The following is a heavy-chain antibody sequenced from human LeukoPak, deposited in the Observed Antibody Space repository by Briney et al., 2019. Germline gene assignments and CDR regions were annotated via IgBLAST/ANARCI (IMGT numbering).Heavy chain of an antibody. J-gene: IGHJ6*03. CDR3: ARDRSYYDILTGYSGYYMDV. V-gene: IGHV3-21*01. CDR2: ISRIRRHT. D-gene: IGHD3-9*01. Sequence: GRSLTLSCPVSGFTFSSYCMNWVRQPQGEGLRWVSSISRIRRHTNYTDSVKGRFNISRDNDKNSLYLQMNSLRAEDTAVYYCARDRSYYDILTGYSGYYMDVWGKGTTVTVSS. CDR1: GFTFSSYC.